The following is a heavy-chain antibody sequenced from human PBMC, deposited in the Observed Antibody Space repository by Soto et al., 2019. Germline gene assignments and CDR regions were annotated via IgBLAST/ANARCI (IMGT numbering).Heavy chain of an antibody. V-gene: IGHV1-69*02. CDR3: ARGRGRRPLGYCSGGSCYSEDWFDP. CDR1: GGTFSSYT. D-gene: IGHD2-15*01. Sequence: QVQLVQSGAEVKKPGSSVKVSCKASGGTFSSYTITWVRQAPGKGLEWMGRIIPRIDVAKHAQSFQGRVTITADKSTNTAYMELSRLRSEDTAVYYCARGRGRRPLGYCSGGSCYSEDWFDPWGQGTLVTVSS. CDR2: IIPRIDVA. J-gene: IGHJ5*02.